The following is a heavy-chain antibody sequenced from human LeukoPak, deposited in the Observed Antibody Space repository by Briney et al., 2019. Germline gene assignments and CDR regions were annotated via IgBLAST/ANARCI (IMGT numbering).Heavy chain of an antibody. V-gene: IGHV1-69*05. J-gene: IGHJ4*02. CDR3: ARGSPYYYDSSGYTPSDY. D-gene: IGHD3-22*01. Sequence: SVKVSCKASGGTFSSYAISWVRQAPGQGLEWMGRIIPIFGTANYAQKFQGRVTMTRNTSISTAYMELSSLRSEDTAVYYCARGSPYYYDSSGYTPSDYWGQGTLVTVSS. CDR2: IIPIFGTA. CDR1: GGTFSSYA.